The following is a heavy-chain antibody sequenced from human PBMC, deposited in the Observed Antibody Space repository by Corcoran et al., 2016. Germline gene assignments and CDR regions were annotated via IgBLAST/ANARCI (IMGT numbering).Heavy chain of an antibody. CDR1: GFSFSNAW. CDR3: ATDGDTATEY. CDR2: IKSKTRGGST. V-gene: IGHV3-15*07. Sequence: EGQLVESGGGLVKPGGSLRLSCAASGFSFSNAWMNWVRQAPGKGLEWVGRIKSKTRGGSTDYAAPVKGRVTISRDESKNTLDLQMNSLKTEDTAVYYWATDGDTATEYWGQGTRVTVSS. D-gene: IGHD5-18*01. J-gene: IGHJ4*02.